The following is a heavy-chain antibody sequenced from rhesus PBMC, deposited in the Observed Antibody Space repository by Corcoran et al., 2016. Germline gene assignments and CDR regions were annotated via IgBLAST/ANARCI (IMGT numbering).Heavy chain of an antibody. D-gene: IGHD4-29*01. J-gene: IGHJ4*01. CDR2: IYCSGGGT. CDR3: ARDLYYGSSPYYFDY. V-gene: IGHV4-106*01. Sequence: QVQLQESGPGLVKPSETLSLTCAVSGGSISDDYYWRWIRHPPGKGLDGSGYIYCSGGGTNYNPSLKNRVTISRDTSKNQFSLKLSCVTAADTAVYYCARDLYYGSSPYYFDYWGQGVLVTVSS. CDR1: GGSISDDYY.